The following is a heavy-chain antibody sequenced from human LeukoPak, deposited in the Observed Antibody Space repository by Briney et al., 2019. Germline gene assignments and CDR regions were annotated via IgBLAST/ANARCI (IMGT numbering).Heavy chain of an antibody. CDR1: GGSIINNNYY. D-gene: IGHD6-13*01. Sequence: SETLSLTCTVSGGSIINNNYYWGCIRQPPGKGLEWIGSIYYSGNTLYNPSLKSRVTISVDTSKNQFSLKLSSVTAADTAVYHRARYDQKLVVFDYWGQGTLVTVSS. CDR3: ARYDQKLVVFDY. V-gene: IGHV4-39*01. J-gene: IGHJ4*02. CDR2: IYYSGNT.